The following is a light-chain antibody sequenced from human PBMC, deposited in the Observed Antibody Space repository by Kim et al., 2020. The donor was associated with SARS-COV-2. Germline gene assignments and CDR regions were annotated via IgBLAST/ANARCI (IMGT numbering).Light chain of an antibody. Sequence: GQSVTISFSGSMSNIGNNFVYWYQQLPGAAPKLLVYRNHERPSGVPDRFSGSKSDTSASLAITGLRSADEADYYCASWDDGLNGPVFGGGTQLTVL. CDR3: ASWDDGLNGPV. J-gene: IGLJ3*02. CDR1: MSNIGNNF. CDR2: RNH. V-gene: IGLV1-47*01.